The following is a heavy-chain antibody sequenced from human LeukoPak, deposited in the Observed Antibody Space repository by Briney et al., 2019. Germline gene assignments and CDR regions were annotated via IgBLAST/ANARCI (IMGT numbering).Heavy chain of an antibody. CDR1: GGSISSSSYY. V-gene: IGHV4-39*07. CDR3: ARNKGGYSSSSGRGGGGPSTKSSWFDP. J-gene: IGHJ5*02. Sequence: PSETLSLTCTVSGGSISSSSYYWGWIRQPPGKGLEWIGSIYYSGSTYYNPSLKSRVTISVDTSKNQFSLKLSSVTAADTAVYYCARNKGGYSSSSGRGGGGPSTKSSWFDPWGQGTLVTVSS. CDR2: IYYSGST. D-gene: IGHD6-6*01.